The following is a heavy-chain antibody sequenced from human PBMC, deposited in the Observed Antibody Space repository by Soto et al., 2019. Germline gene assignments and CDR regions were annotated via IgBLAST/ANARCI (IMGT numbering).Heavy chain of an antibody. CDR2: ISYDGSNK. CDR3: ARVLADRSCYYYGMDV. J-gene: IGHJ6*02. Sequence: SLRLSCAAAGFTFSSYAMHWVRQAPGKELEWVAVISYDGSNKYYADSVKGRFTISRDNSKNTLYLHMNSLRAEHKDVYYCARVLADRSCYYYGMDVWGQGTTVTVSS. V-gene: IGHV3-30-3*01. D-gene: IGHD6-6*01. CDR1: GFTFSSYA.